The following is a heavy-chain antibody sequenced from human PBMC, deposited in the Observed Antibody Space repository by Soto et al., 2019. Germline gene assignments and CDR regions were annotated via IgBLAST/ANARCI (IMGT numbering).Heavy chain of an antibody. CDR2: ITSGSSFI. Sequence: EAHLVESGGGLVKPGGSLRVSCVASTFTINTYSLNLVLQAPGKGLEWVSSITSGSSFIDYADSVKGRFTISRDDAKNSLFLQMSSLRADDTAVYYCARSQRNGAMDVWGQGTTVTVSS. D-gene: IGHD2-8*01. V-gene: IGHV3-21*01. CDR3: ARSQRNGAMDV. CDR1: TFTINTYS. J-gene: IGHJ6*02.